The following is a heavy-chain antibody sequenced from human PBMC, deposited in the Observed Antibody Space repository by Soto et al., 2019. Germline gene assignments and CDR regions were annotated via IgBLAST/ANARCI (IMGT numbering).Heavy chain of an antibody. J-gene: IGHJ4*02. CDR3: VRDGRMTIFGIVVDGRKFDY. D-gene: IGHD3-3*01. CDR1: GFTFSSYW. V-gene: IGHV3-7*05. Sequence: EVQLVESGGGLVQPGGSLRLTCVASGFTFSSYWMTWVRQAPGKGLEWVANIKHDGREKYYVDSVKGRFTISRDDAKNALYLQMNGLRVEDKAVYYCVRDGRMTIFGIVVDGRKFDYWGQGAQVTVSS. CDR2: IKHDGREK.